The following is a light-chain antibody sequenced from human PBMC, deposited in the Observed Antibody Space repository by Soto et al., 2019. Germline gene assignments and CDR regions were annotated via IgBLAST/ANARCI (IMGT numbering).Light chain of an antibody. CDR3: QQYGSSPPT. CDR2: GAS. CDR1: QSVSSSY. J-gene: IGKJ1*01. Sequence: EIVLTQSPGTLSLSPGERATLSCRASQSVSSSYLAWYQQKPGQAPRLLIYGASSRATGIPDRFSGSGSGTDFTLTISRLEPEDFAVYYSQQYGSSPPTFGQGTKVELK. V-gene: IGKV3-20*01.